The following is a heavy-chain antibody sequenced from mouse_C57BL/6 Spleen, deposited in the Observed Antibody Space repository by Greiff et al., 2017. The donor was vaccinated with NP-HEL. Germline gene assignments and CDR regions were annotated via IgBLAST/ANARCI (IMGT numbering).Heavy chain of an antibody. CDR3: ARSVVARGYFDY. CDR2: INPNNGGT. Sequence: VQLQQSGPELVKPGASVKIPCKASGYTFTDYNMDWVKQSHGKSLEWIGDINPNNGGTIYNQKFKGKATLTVDKSSSTAYMELRSLTSEDSAVYFCARSVVARGYFDYWGQGTTLTVSS. J-gene: IGHJ2*01. D-gene: IGHD1-1*01. CDR1: GYTFTDYN. V-gene: IGHV1-18*01.